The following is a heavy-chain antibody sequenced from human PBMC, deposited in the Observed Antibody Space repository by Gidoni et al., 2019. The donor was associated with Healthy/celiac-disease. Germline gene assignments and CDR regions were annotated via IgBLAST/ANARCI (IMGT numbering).Heavy chain of an antibody. CDR1: GGSFSGYY. CDR3: ARDRDYGSGSYDY. J-gene: IGHJ4*02. D-gene: IGHD3-10*01. Sequence: VHLQQWGAGLLKPSETLSLTCPVYGGSFSGYYWTWIRQPPGKGLEWIGEINHSGSTNDNPSLKSRVTISVDTSKNQFSLKLSSVTAADTAVYYCARDRDYGSGSYDYWGQGTLVTVSS. CDR2: INHSGST. V-gene: IGHV4-34*01.